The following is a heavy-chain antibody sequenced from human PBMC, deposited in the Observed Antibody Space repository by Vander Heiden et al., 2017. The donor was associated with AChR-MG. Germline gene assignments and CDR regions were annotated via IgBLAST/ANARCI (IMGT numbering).Heavy chain of an antibody. D-gene: IGHD6-19*01. CDR3: ARDRDRGVAGIYTPGYFDY. CDR2: ISSSGSTI. J-gene: IGHJ4*02. CDR1: GFPFSDYS. V-gene: IGHV3-11*01. Sequence: QVQVVECGGGLVKPGASVRHPWAASGFPFSDYSMRWTRQAPVKVREWVSYISSSGSTIYYADSVKGRFTISRDNAKNSLYLQMNSLRAEDTAVYYCARDRDRGVAGIYTPGYFDYWGQGILVTVSS.